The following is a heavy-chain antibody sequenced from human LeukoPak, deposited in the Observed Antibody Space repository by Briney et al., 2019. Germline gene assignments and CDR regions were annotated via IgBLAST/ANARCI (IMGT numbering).Heavy chain of an antibody. J-gene: IGHJ4*02. Sequence: GGSLRLSCAVSGFTFSSYTMNWVRQAPGKGLEWLSSISSSSGTMYYAVSVKGRFTISRDNAKNSLYLQMNSLRAEDTAVYYCARDADTAMATGDFDYWGQGTLVTVSS. CDR2: ISSSSGTM. D-gene: IGHD5-18*01. CDR1: GFTFSSYT. CDR3: ARDADTAMATGDFDY. V-gene: IGHV3-48*04.